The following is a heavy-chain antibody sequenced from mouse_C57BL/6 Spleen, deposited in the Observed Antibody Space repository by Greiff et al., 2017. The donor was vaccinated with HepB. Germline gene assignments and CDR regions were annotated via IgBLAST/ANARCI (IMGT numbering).Heavy chain of an antibody. CDR1: GFTFSDYG. V-gene: IGHV5-17*01. D-gene: IGHD2-2*01. J-gene: IGHJ3*01. CDR2: ISSGSSTI. Sequence: EVKLMESGGGLVKPGGSLKLSCAASGFTFSDYGMHWVRQAPEKGLEWVAYISSGSSTIYYADTVKGRFTFSRDNAKNTLFLQMTSLRSEDTAMYYCARRDYGYAWFAYWGQGTLVTVSA. CDR3: ARRDYGYAWFAY.